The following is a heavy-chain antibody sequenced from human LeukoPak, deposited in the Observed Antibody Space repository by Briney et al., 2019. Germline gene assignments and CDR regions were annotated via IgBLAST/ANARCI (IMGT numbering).Heavy chain of an antibody. CDR1: GFTFSSYA. CDR3: ATNHGGYGHYYYGMDV. V-gene: IGHV3-30-3*01. Sequence: GGSLRLSCAASGFTFSSYAMHWVRQAPGKGLEWVAVISYDGSNKYYADSVKGRFTISRDNSKNTLYLQMNSLRAEDTAVYYCATNHGGYGHYYYGMDVWGQGTTVTVSS. D-gene: IGHD1-1*01. J-gene: IGHJ6*02. CDR2: ISYDGSNK.